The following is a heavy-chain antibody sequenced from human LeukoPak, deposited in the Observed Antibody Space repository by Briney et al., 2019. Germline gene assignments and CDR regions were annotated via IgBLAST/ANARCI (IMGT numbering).Heavy chain of an antibody. J-gene: IGHJ4*02. Sequence: SVKVSFKASVGGFSSYGISWVRQGPGQGLEWVGGSITIFSTANYAQTSQGRVTITTDECTSTAYMELSSLRSEDTAVYYCASSLGYCSSTSWYIGSPGLDYWGQGTLVTVSS. V-gene: IGHV1-69*05. CDR2: SITIFSTA. CDR3: ASSLGYCSSTSWYIGSPGLDY. D-gene: IGHD2-2*02. CDR1: VGGFSSYG.